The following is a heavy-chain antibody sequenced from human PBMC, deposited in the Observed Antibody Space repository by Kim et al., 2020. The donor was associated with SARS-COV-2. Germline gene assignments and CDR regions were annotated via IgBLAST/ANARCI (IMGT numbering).Heavy chain of an antibody. V-gene: IGHV4-59*13. Sequence: SETLSLTCTVSGGSISSYYWSWIRQPPGKGLEWIGYIYYSGSTNYNPSLKSRVTISVDTSKNQFSLKLSSVTAADTAVYYCARGGTGGRGVRYYYYGMDVWGQGTTVTVSS. CDR3: ARGGTGGRGVRYYYYGMDV. CDR2: IYYSGST. J-gene: IGHJ6*02. D-gene: IGHD3-10*01. CDR1: GGSISSYY.